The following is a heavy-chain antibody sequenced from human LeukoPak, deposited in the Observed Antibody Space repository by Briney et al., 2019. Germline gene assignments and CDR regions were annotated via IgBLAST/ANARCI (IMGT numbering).Heavy chain of an antibody. CDR3: AREKGRDGYNGFDY. Sequence: GASVKVSCKTSGDTFGNNTLSWLRQAPGQGLEWMGRIIPLLDRTDYAQKFQGRVTITADESTTTAYMELSSLRCEDTAFYYCAREKGRDGYNGFDYWGQGTLVTVSS. J-gene: IGHJ4*02. CDR1: GDTFGNNT. D-gene: IGHD5-24*01. CDR2: IIPLLDRT. V-gene: IGHV1-69*08.